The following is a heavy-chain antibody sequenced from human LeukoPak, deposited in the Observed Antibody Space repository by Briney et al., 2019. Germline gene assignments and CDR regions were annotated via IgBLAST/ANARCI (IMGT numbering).Heavy chain of an antibody. Sequence: MPSETLSLTCAVYGGSFSGYYWSWIRQPPGKGLEWIGEINHSGSTNYNPSLKSRVTISVDTSKDQFSLKLSSVTAADTAVYYWARGRPRRGYSYGYNPHTFDYWGQGTLVTVSS. V-gene: IGHV4-34*01. CDR2: INHSGST. CDR1: GGSFSGYY. D-gene: IGHD5-18*01. J-gene: IGHJ4*02. CDR3: ARGRPRRGYSYGYNPHTFDY.